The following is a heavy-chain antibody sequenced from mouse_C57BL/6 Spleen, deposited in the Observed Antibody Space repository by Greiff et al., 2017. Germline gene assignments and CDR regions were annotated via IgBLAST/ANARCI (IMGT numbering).Heavy chain of an antibody. CDR1: GFSLTSYG. Sequence: QVQLQQSGPGLVQPSQSLSITCTVSGFSLTSYGVHWVRQSPGKGLEWLGVIWSGGSTDYNAAFISRLSISKDNSKSQVFFKMNSMQADDTAIEYCASDGYYPWYFDVWGTGTTVTVSS. CDR3: ASDGYYPWYFDV. V-gene: IGHV2-2*01. CDR2: IWSGGST. D-gene: IGHD2-3*01. J-gene: IGHJ1*03.